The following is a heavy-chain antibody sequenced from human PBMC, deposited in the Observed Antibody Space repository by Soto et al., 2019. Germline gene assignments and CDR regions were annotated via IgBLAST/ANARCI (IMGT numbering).Heavy chain of an antibody. CDR2: IWYDGSNK. D-gene: IGHD1-26*01. J-gene: IGHJ4*02. V-gene: IGHV3-33*01. Sequence: GSLRLSCAASGFTFSSYGMHWVRQAPGKGLEWVAVIWYDGSNKYYADSVKGRFTISRDNSKNTLYLQMNSLRAEDTAVYYCARSIVGAWEYYFDDWGQGTLVTVSS. CDR1: GFTFSSYG. CDR3: ARSIVGAWEYYFDD.